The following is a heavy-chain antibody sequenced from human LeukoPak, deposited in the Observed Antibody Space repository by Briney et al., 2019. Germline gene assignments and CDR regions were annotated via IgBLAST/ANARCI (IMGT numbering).Heavy chain of an antibody. J-gene: IGHJ4*02. CDR1: GFTFNSCA. V-gene: IGHV3-30*18. CDR3: AKDIYRGIVGAPSPFDY. Sequence: GGSLRLSCAASGFTFNSCAMHWVRQAPGKGLEWVAVVSSDESIKFYGDSVKGRFTISRDNSKNSLFLQMNSLRTEDSALYYCAKDIYRGIVGAPSPFDYRGQGILVTVSS. D-gene: IGHD1-26*01. CDR2: VSSDESIK.